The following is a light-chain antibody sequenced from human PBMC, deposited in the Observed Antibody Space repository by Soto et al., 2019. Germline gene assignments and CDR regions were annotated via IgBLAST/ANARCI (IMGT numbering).Light chain of an antibody. V-gene: IGLV2-11*01. Sequence: QSALTQPRSVSGSPGQSVTISCTGTSSDVGGYNYVSWYQQHPGKAPKFLIYDVSKRPSGVPDRFSGSKSGNTASLTISGLQAEDEADYYCSSYAGNYTFIFGGGTKLTVL. J-gene: IGLJ2*01. CDR1: SSDVGGYNY. CDR2: DVS. CDR3: SSYAGNYTFI.